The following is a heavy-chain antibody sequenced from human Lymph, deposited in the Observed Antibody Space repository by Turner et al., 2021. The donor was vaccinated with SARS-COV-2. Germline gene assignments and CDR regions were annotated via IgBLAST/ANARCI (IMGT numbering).Heavy chain of an antibody. J-gene: IGHJ4*02. V-gene: IGHV3-23*01. CDR2: SRVSGGST. CDR3: AKGSQGGWLFTYYFDY. CDR1: GFTFNSYA. Sequence: VQLLESGGGWVQTGGSLRLSCAASGFTFNSYAMSWVRQAPGKGVEWVSASRVSGGSTYYADSVKGRFTISRDNSKNTRYLQMNSLRAEDTAVYYCAKGSQGGWLFTYYFDYWGQGTLVTVSS. D-gene: IGHD3-22*01.